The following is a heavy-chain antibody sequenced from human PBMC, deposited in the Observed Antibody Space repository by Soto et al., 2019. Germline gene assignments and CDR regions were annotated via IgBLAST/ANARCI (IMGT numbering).Heavy chain of an antibody. CDR2: IWYDGSNK. J-gene: IGHJ4*02. CDR3: ARDGYYYDSSGYSPFDY. Sequence: GGSLILSCAASGFTFRSYGMHWVRQAPGKGLEWVAVIWYDGSNKYYADSVKGRFTISRDNSKNTLYLQMNSLRAEDTAVYYCARDGYYYDSSGYSPFDYWGQGTLVTVSS. CDR1: GFTFRSYG. D-gene: IGHD3-22*01. V-gene: IGHV3-33*01.